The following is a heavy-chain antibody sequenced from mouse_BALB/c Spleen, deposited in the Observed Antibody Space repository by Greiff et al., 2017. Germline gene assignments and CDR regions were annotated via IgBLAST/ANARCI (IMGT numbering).Heavy chain of an antibody. CDR3: ASWGYDFYAMDY. CDR1: GFNIKDTY. Sequence: EVQLQQSGAELVKPGASVKLSCTASGFNIKDTYMHWVKQRPEQGLEWIGRIDPANGNTKYDPKFQGKATITADTSSNTAYLQLSSLTSEDTAVYYCASWGYDFYAMDYWGQGTSVTVSS. D-gene: IGHD2-2*01. CDR2: IDPANGNT. J-gene: IGHJ4*01. V-gene: IGHV14-3*02.